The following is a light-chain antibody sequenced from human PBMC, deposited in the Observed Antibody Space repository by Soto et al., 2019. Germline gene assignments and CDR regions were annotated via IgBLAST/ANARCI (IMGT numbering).Light chain of an antibody. CDR3: HQYYSTPQT. J-gene: IGKJ2*01. Sequence: VLTQSPNSLAVSLGERATVNCKSSQSVLDNSTNKFYLAWYQKKPGHPPKLLVHWASTRESGVPERFSGGGSGTDFTLTISSLQAEDVAVYYCHQYYSTPQTFGQGTKLEIK. V-gene: IGKV4-1*01. CDR1: QSVLDNSTNKFY. CDR2: WAS.